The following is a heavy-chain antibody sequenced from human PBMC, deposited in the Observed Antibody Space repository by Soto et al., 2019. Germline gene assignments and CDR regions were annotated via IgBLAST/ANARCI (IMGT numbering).Heavy chain of an antibody. J-gene: IGHJ4*02. CDR1: GGSVSSGSYY. D-gene: IGHD3-3*01. V-gene: IGHV4-61*01. CDR2: LYYSGST. CDR3: ARGQAFWTGYYRMPYYFDY. Sequence: SETLSLTCTVSGGSVSSGSYYWSWIRQPPGKGLEYIGYLYYSGSTNYNPSLKSRVTISVDTPKNQFSLKLTSVTAADTAIYFCARGQAFWTGYYRMPYYFDYWGRGTLVTVSS.